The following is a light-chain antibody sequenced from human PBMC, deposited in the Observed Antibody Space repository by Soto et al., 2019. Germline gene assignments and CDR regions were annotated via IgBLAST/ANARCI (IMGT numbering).Light chain of an antibody. V-gene: IGKV3-15*01. J-gene: IGKJ1*01. CDR3: QQYNNWPT. CDR1: QSVSSN. Sequence: EIVMTQSPATLSVSPGERATLSCRASQSVSSNLAWYQQKPGQAPRLLIYGASTRATGIPARFSGSRSGTEFTLTISSRQSEDFAVYYCQQYNNWPTCGQGTKVEIK. CDR2: GAS.